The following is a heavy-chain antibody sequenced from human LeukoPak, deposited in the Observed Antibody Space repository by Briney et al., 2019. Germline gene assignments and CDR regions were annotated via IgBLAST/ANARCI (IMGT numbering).Heavy chain of an antibody. J-gene: IGHJ4*02. CDR3: ARRYGSGSSGTFDY. Sequence: SETLSLTCAVYGGSFSGYYWSWIRQPPGKGLEWIAYIYYSGSTNYNPSLKSRVTISVDTSKNQFSLKLSSVTAADTAVYYCARRYGSGSSGTFDYWGQGTLVTVSS. CDR1: GGSFSGYY. V-gene: IGHV4-59*01. CDR2: IYYSGST. D-gene: IGHD3-10*01.